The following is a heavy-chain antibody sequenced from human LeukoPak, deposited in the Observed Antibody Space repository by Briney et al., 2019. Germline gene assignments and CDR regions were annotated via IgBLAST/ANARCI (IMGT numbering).Heavy chain of an antibody. CDR2: IYYSGST. J-gene: IGHJ6*03. CDR1: GGSISSSSYY. CDR3: AREQQYYYYYYMDV. D-gene: IGHD1-1*01. Sequence: SETLSLTCTVSGGSISSSSYYWGWIRQPPGQGLEWIGTIYYSGSTYYNPSLKSRVTISVDTSKNQFSLKLSSVTAADTAVYYCAREQQYYYYYYMDVWGKGTTVTVSS. V-gene: IGHV4-39*07.